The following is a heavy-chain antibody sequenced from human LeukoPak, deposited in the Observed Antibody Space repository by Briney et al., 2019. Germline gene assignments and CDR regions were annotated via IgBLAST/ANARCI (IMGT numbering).Heavy chain of an antibody. J-gene: IGHJ6*02. V-gene: IGHV1-69*13. Sequence: ASVKVSCKASGGTFSSYAISWVRQAPGQGLEWMGGIIPIFGTANYAQKFQGRVTITADESTSTAYMELSSLRSGDTAVYYCARDQDYSNYVVPSYYYYYGMDVWGQGTTVTVSS. D-gene: IGHD4-11*01. CDR2: IIPIFGTA. CDR3: ARDQDYSNYVVPSYYYYYGMDV. CDR1: GGTFSSYA.